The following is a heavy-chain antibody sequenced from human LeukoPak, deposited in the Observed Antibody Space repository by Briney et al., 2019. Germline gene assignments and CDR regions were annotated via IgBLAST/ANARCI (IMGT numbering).Heavy chain of an antibody. CDR2: IRYGGRNK. J-gene: IGHJ4*02. D-gene: IGHD3-10*01. Sequence: PGGSLRLSCAASGFTFSSYGMHWVRQAPGKGLDWVAFIRYGGRNKYYADSVKGRFTISRDNSKNTLYLQMNSLRAEDTAVYYCARDGITMRILEYWGQGTLVTVSS. V-gene: IGHV3-30*02. CDR1: GFTFSSYG. CDR3: ARDGITMRILEY.